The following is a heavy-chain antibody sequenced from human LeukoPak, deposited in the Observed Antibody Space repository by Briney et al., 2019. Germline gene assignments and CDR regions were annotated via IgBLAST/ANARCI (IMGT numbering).Heavy chain of an antibody. V-gene: IGHV3-30*14. CDR1: GFTFSSYA. CDR2: ISYNGSNK. Sequence: PGGSLRLSCAASGFTFSSYAMHWVRQAPGKGLEWVAVISYNGSNKYYADSVKGRFTISRDNSNNTLYLQMNSLRAEDTAVYYCARDWTYSSGPFDYWGQGTLVTVSS. CDR3: ARDWTYSSGPFDY. J-gene: IGHJ4*02. D-gene: IGHD6-19*01.